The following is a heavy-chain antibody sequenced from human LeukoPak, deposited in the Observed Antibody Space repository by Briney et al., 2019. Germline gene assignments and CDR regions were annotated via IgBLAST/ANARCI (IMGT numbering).Heavy chain of an antibody. D-gene: IGHD5-18*01. J-gene: IGHJ4*02. CDR2: IRYDGSNK. CDR1: GFTFSSYG. V-gene: IGHV3-30*02. Sequence: GGSLRLSCAASGFTFSSYGMHWVRQAPGKGLEWVAFIRYDGSNKYYADSVKGRFTISRDNDKNSLYLQMNSLSADDTAVYYCTRGMTAMIRGDYFDYWGQGTPVTVSS. CDR3: TRGMTAMIRGDYFDY.